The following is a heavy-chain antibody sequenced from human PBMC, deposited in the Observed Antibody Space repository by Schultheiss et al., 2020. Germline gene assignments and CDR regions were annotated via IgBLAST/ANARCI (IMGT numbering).Heavy chain of an antibody. V-gene: IGHV4-39*07. CDR1: GGSISSISYY. J-gene: IGHJ4*02. CDR2: IYYSGRT. CDR3: ARVDSSWYGVDY. Sequence: SDTLSLTCSVSGGSISSISYYWGRIRQPPGKGLEWIGNIYYSGRTYFNPSLKSRVTISVDTSKSQFSLKLSSVTAADTAMYYCARVDSSWYGVDYWGQGTLVTVSS. D-gene: IGHD6-13*01.